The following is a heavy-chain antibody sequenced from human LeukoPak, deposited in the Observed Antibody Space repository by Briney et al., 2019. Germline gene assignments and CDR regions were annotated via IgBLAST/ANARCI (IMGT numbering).Heavy chain of an antibody. CDR3: ARQGRYYDSSVPDLVDY. Sequence: SETLSLTCTVSGGSIRRSSYYWGWIRQPPGKGLEWIGSIYYSGSTYYNPSLKSRVTISVDTSKNQFSPKLSSVTAADTAVYYCARQGRYYDSSVPDLVDYWGQGTLVTVSS. J-gene: IGHJ4*02. V-gene: IGHV4-39*01. D-gene: IGHD3-22*01. CDR1: GGSIRRSSYY. CDR2: IYYSGST.